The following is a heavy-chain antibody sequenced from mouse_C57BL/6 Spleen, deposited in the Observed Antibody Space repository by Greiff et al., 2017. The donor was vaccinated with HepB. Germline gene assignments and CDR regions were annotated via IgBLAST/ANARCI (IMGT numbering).Heavy chain of an antibody. CDR2: INPNNGGT. CDR3: ARKGSYYSNYWYFDV. D-gene: IGHD2-5*01. J-gene: IGHJ1*03. V-gene: IGHV1-18*01. Sequence: VQLQQSGPELVKPGASVKIPCKASGYTFTDYNMDWVKQSHGKSLEWIGDINPNNGGTIYNQKFKGKATLTVDKSSSTAYMELRSLTSEDTAVYYCARKGSYYSNYWYFDVWGTGTTVTVSS. CDR1: GYTFTDYN.